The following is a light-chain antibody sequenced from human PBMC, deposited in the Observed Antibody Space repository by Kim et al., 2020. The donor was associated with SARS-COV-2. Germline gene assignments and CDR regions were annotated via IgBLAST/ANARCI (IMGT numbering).Light chain of an antibody. J-gene: IGKJ2*02. V-gene: IGKV1-39*01. CDR3: QQSYSTPRT. Sequence: SASVGDRVTITCRASQSISSYLNWYQQKPGKAPKLLSYAASSLQSGVPSRFSGSGSGTDFTLTISSLQPEDFATYYCQQSYSTPRTFGQGTKLEI. CDR1: QSISSY. CDR2: AAS.